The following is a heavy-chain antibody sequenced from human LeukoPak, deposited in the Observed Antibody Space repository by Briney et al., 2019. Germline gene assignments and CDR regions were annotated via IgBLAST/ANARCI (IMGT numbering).Heavy chain of an antibody. V-gene: IGHV3-23*01. Sequence: GGSLRLPCAASGFTFSSYGMNWVRQAPGKGLEWVSGIGVGGTTYYADSVKGRFTISRDTSKSTLSLQMNSLRAEDTAVYYCAKTQGYYDCWGQGTLVTVSS. CDR1: GFTFSSYG. J-gene: IGHJ4*02. D-gene: IGHD3-22*01. CDR2: IGVGGTT. CDR3: AKTQGYYDC.